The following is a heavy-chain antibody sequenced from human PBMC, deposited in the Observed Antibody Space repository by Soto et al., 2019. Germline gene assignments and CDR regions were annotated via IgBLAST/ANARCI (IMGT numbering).Heavy chain of an antibody. Sequence: WGSLRLCCAASGFAFNNYDMTWVRQAPGKGLESLSAISGSGGSTYYADSVKGRFTISRDNSEKTVFLQMNSLRAEDTAIYYCAVPSGSFYLPLNYWGQGTLVTVSS. CDR1: GFAFNNYD. CDR2: ISGSGGST. D-gene: IGHD3-10*01. CDR3: AVPSGSFYLPLNY. V-gene: IGHV3-23*01. J-gene: IGHJ4*02.